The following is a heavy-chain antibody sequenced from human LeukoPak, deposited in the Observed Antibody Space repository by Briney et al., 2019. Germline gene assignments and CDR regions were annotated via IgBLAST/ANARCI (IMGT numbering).Heavy chain of an antibody. CDR2: TIPILGIA. CDR3: ARGDYGGDKFDY. V-gene: IGHV1-69*04. Sequence: GASVKVSCKASGGTFSSYAISWVRQAPGQGLEWMGRTIPILGIANYAQKFQGRVTITADKSTSTAYMELSSLRSEDTAVYYCARGDYGGDKFDYWGQGTLVTVSS. CDR1: GGTFSSYA. J-gene: IGHJ4*02. D-gene: IGHD4-23*01.